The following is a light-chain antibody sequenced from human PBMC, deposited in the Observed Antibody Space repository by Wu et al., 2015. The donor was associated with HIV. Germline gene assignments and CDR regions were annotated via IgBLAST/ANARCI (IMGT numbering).Light chain of an antibody. CDR2: TTS. J-gene: IGKJ1*01. CDR3: QQSYSTLSWT. Sequence: DIQMTQSPSSLSASVGDRVTITCRAGQSISSYLNWYQQKPGKAPKLLIYTTSSLQSGVSSRFSGSGSGTDFTLTISSLQPEDFATYYCQQSYSTLSWTFGQGTKVEIK. CDR1: QSISSY. V-gene: IGKV1-39*01.